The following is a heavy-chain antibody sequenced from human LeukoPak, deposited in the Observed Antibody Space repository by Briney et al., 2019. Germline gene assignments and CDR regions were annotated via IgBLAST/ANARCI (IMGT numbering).Heavy chain of an antibody. D-gene: IGHD2-2*01. CDR2: IYYSGST. V-gene: IGHV4-39*01. CDR1: GGSISSSSYY. Sequence: PSETLSLTCTVSGGSISSSSYYWGWIRQPPGKGLEWIGRIYYSGSTYYNPSLKSRVTISVDTSKNQFSLKLSSVTAADTAVYYCARREYCSSTSCNAENWFDPWGQGTLVTVSS. CDR3: ARREYCSSTSCNAENWFDP. J-gene: IGHJ5*02.